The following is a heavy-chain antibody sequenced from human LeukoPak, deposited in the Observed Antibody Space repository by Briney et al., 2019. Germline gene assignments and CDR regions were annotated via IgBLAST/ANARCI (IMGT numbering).Heavy chain of an antibody. CDR3: AKSKSVLTVKTYYYDSSGQFFDY. V-gene: IGHV3-23*01. CDR1: GFTFSSYG. J-gene: IGHJ4*02. D-gene: IGHD3-22*01. Sequence: PGGSLRLSCAASGFTFSSYGMHWVRQAPGKGLEWVSAISGSGGSTYYADSVKGRFTISRDNSKNTLYLQMNSLRAEDTAVYYCAKSKSVLTVKTYYYDSSGQFFDYWGQGTLVTVSS. CDR2: ISGSGGST.